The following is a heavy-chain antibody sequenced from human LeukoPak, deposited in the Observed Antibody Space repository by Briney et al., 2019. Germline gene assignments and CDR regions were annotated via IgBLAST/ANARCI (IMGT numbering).Heavy chain of an antibody. V-gene: IGHV3-64*01. D-gene: IGHD3-22*01. CDR2: ISSNGGST. J-gene: IGHJ4*02. CDR3: ARGPYQSYYYDSSEDY. CDR1: GFTFSSYA. Sequence: GGSLRLSCAASGFTFSSYAMHWVRQAPGKGLEYVSAISSNGGSTYYANSVKGRFTISRDNSKNTLYLQMGSLRAEDMAVYYCARGPYQSYYYDSSEDYWGQGTLVTVSS.